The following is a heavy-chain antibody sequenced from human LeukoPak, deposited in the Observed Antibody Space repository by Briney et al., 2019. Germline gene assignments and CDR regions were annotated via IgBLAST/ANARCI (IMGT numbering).Heavy chain of an antibody. CDR2: INRRGHT. V-gene: IGHV3-43*01. J-gene: IGHJ4*02. D-gene: IGHD2-21*02. CDR1: GITFDRFT. CDR3: AKEVDCPSDCLFFHS. Sequence: GESLKISCAASGITFDRFTIHWVRQTPGKGLEWVSLINRRGHTFYADSVKGRFTISRDNSRNSVFLQMNSLRPEDTALYHCAKEVDCPSDCLFFHSWGQGTLVTVSS.